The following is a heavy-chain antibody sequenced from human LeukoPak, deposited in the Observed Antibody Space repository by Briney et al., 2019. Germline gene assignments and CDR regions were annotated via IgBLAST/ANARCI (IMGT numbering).Heavy chain of an antibody. CDR1: GYTFTSYD. D-gene: IGHD4-17*01. CDR3: ARDYGDFKYYYGMDV. J-gene: IGHJ6*02. Sequence: ASVKVSCKASGYTFTSYDINWVRQATGQGLEWMGWMNPNSGNTGYAQKFQGRVTMTRNTSISTAYMELSSLRSEETAVYYCARDYGDFKYYYGMDVWGQGTTVTVSS. V-gene: IGHV1-8*01. CDR2: MNPNSGNT.